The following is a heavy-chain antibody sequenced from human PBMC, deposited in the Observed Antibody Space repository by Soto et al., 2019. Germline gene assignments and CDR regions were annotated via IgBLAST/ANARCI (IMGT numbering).Heavy chain of an antibody. CDR2: INPSSGAT. D-gene: IGHD2-21*02. J-gene: IGHJ4*02. CDR1: GYNFVSYY. CDR3: AKDRQYGDYCYNFGY. V-gene: IGHV1-2*02. Sequence: ASVKDSCKGSGYNFVSYYMHWVRQAPGQGLEWVGWINPSSGATNFAERFQGRVTMTSDTSISTYYREIKRLNSDDTSVYFCAKDRQYGDYCYNFGYWGQLPLVTVSS.